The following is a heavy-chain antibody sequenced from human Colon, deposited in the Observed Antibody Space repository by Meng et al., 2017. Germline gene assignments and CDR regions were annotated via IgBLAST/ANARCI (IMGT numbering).Heavy chain of an antibody. CDR3: TSPIY. J-gene: IGHJ4*02. CDR1: GYTFTNYG. CDR2: INVGNGNT. Sequence: QAQLVQSGGEVKKPGASVKVSCKASGYTFTNYGITWVRQAPGQGLEWMGWINVGNGNTKYSQNFQGRVTITRDTSASTAYMELSSLTSEDTAVYYCTSPIYWGQGTLVTVSS. V-gene: IGHV1-18*01. D-gene: IGHD3-9*01.